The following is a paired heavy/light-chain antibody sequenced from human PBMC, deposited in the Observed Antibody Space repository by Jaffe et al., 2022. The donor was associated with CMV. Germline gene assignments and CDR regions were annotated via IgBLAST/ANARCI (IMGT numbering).Heavy chain of an antibody. D-gene: IGHD3-10*01. CDR2: ISGYNGDT. V-gene: IGHV1-18*04. CDR3: ARGLPGGSGSPSAN. J-gene: IGHJ4*02. CDR1: GFTFADDG. Sequence: QVQLVQSEAEVKKPGASVRVSCKTSGFTFADDGFIWVRQAPGQGLEWMGWISGYNGDTNYAQEFQGRVSLTTDTSTSTAYMDLRSLTYEDTAVYYCARGLPGGSGSPSANWGQGTLVTVSS.
Light chain of an antibody. J-gene: IGKJ4*01. CDR1: QSVNKW. Sequence: DIQMTQSPSTLSAFVGDRVTITCRASQSVNKWLAWYQQKAGKAPKLLIYKASTLEGGVPSRFSGSGSGTEFTLTITGLQPDDSATYYCQQYNRNSPLTFGGGTKVEIK. CDR2: KAS. V-gene: IGKV1-5*03. CDR3: QQYNRNSPLT.